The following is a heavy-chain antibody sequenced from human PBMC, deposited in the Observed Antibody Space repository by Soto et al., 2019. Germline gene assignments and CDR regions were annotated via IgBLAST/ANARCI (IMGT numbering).Heavy chain of an antibody. CDR3: AKMERTQLWLLVQQ. CDR2: ITYGGSI. D-gene: IGHD5-18*01. CDR1: RASINQSEFF. V-gene: IGHV4-31*11. Sequence: SDNLSVTWAVSRASINQSEFFWTLDRQHPQNALEWLAYITYGGSIYYDPSFRSRLTVSIDKSKSQFSLNVRSVTAADTAVYYCAKMERTQLWLLVQQWGQGLLVNGSS. J-gene: IGHJ1*01.